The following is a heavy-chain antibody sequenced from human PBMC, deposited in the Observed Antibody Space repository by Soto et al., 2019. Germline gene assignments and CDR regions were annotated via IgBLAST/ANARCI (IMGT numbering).Heavy chain of an antibody. CDR1: AGSFPSSNW. V-gene: IGHV4-4*02. CDR3: ASRDPGTSVDH. J-gene: IGHJ5*02. CDR2: IYRTGST. D-gene: IGHD1-7*01. Sequence: SDPLSLTCSVSAGSFPSSNWWTWVRQPPGQGLEWIGEIYRTGSTNYNPSLKSRVTISLDKSENQFSLKVTSLTAADTAVYYCASRDPGTSVDHWGPGNLVTGCS.